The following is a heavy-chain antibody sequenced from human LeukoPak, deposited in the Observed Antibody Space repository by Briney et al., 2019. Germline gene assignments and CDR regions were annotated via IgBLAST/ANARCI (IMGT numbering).Heavy chain of an antibody. Sequence: GGSLRLSCAASGFTFSSYGMHWVRQAPGEGLEWVAVISYDGSNKYYAGSVKGRFTISRDNSKNTLYLQMNSLRAEDTAVYYCAKEPFAYDSSGYTDYWGQGTLVTVSS. J-gene: IGHJ4*02. V-gene: IGHV3-30*18. CDR1: GFTFSSYG. CDR2: ISYDGSNK. CDR3: AKEPFAYDSSGYTDY. D-gene: IGHD3-22*01.